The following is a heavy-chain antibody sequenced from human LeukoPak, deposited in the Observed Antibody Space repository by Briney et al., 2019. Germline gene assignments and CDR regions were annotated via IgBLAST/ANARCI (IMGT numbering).Heavy chain of an antibody. CDR3: AHRVSAHMTDLNDVFDI. D-gene: IGHD1-1*01. V-gene: IGHV2-5*01. Sequence: SGPTLVNPTQTLTLTCTFSGFSLTARGVGVGWIRQPPGKALEWFTLIYWNDDKRYSPSLRKRLTIAKDTSKNEVVLTMTDMSPVDTGTYFCAHRVSAHMTDLNDVFDIWGQGTMVTVSS. CDR2: IYWNDDK. J-gene: IGHJ3*02. CDR1: GFSLTARGVG.